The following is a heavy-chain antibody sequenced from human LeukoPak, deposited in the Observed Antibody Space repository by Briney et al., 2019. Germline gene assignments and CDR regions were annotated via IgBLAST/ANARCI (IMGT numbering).Heavy chain of an antibody. CDR1: GFTFSSYA. CDR3: AKVHYSDYQRRGFDY. CDR2: ISGSGGST. Sequence: PGGSLRLSCAASGFTFSSYAMSWVRQAPGKGLEWVSAISGSGGSTYYADSVKGRFTISRDNSKNTLYLQMNSLRAEDTAVYYCAKVHYSDYQRRGFDYWGQGTLVTVSS. V-gene: IGHV3-23*01. D-gene: IGHD4-11*01. J-gene: IGHJ4*02.